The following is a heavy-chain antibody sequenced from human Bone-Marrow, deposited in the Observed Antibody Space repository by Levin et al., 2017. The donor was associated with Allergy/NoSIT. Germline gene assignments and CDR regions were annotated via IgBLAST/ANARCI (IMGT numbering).Heavy chain of an antibody. J-gene: IGHJ6*02. CDR1: GYTFTSYD. Sequence: ASVKVSCKASGYTFTSYDINWVRQATGQGLEWMGWMNPNSGNTGYAQKFQGRVTMTRNTSISTAYMELSSLRSEDTAVYYCASLSGDARYYGMDVWGQGTTVTVSS. CDR3: ASLSGDARYYGMDV. D-gene: IGHD5-24*01. CDR2: MNPNSGNT. V-gene: IGHV1-8*01.